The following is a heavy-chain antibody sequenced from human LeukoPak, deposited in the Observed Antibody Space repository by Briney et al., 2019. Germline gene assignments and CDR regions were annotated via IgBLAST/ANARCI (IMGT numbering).Heavy chain of an antibody. Sequence: PSETLSLTCAVYGGSFSGYYWSWIRQPPGKGLEWIGEINHSGSTNYNPSLKSRVTISVDTSKNQFSLKLSSVTAADTAVYYCAGGLRGYCCSGSSCTSYYYYGMDVWGKGTTVTVSS. V-gene: IGHV4-34*01. CDR1: GGSFSGYY. CDR3: AGGLRGYCCSGSSCTSYYYYGMDV. CDR2: INHSGST. D-gene: IGHD2-15*01. J-gene: IGHJ6*04.